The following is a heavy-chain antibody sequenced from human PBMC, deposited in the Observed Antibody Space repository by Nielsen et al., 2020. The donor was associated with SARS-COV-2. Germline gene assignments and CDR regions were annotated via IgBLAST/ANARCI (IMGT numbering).Heavy chain of an antibody. CDR1: GGSISSHEYY. CDR2: IYYSGNT. D-gene: IGHD3-10*01. CDR3: ARGSMVRGARFDP. J-gene: IGHJ5*02. Sequence: SETLSLTCSVSGGSISSHEYYWSWIRQSPGRGLEWIGYIYYSGNTYYNPSLKSRVTISVDTSKNQFSLKLSSVTAADTAVYYCARGSMVRGARFDPWGQGTLVTVSS. V-gene: IGHV4-30-4*02.